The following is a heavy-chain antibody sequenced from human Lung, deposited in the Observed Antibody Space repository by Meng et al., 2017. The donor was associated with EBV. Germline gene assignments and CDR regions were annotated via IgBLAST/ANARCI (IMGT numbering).Heavy chain of an antibody. Sequence: QVQLQQWGAGLLKPSETLSLTCAVYSGSFSGYFWSWIRQPPGKGLEWIGEISHSGSTNYNPSLKSRVTISVDKSKNQFSLKLTSVTVADTAVYYCARGQWLDNSWGQGTLVTVSS. CDR2: ISHSGST. CDR3: ARGQWLDNS. V-gene: IGHV4-34*01. D-gene: IGHD6-19*01. CDR1: SGSFSGYF. J-gene: IGHJ4*02.